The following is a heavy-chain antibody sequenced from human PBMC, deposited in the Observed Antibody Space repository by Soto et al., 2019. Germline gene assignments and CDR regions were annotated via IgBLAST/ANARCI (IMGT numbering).Heavy chain of an antibody. CDR1: GYSFTSYW. Sequence: EVQLVPSGAEVKKPGESLKISCKGSGYSFTSYWIGWVRQMPGKGLEWMGIIYPGDSDTRYSPSFQGQVTISADKSISTASPQWSSLKASDTAMYYCARFQPYYYDSSGYSADAFDIWGQGTMVTVSS. V-gene: IGHV5-51*01. J-gene: IGHJ3*02. D-gene: IGHD3-22*01. CDR3: ARFQPYYYDSSGYSADAFDI. CDR2: IYPGDSDT.